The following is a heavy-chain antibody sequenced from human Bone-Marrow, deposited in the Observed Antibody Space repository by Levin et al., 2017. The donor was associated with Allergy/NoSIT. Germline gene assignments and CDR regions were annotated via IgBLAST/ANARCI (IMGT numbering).Heavy chain of an antibody. D-gene: IGHD2-21*02. CDR1: GFTFSSYA. J-gene: IGHJ4*02. CDR2: ISYDGSNK. Sequence: GGSLRLSCAASGFTFSSYAMHWVRQAPGKGLEWVAVISYDGSNKYYADSVKGRFTISRDNSKNTLYLQMNSLRAEDTAVYYCARAAIVVVTATYFDYWGQGTLVTVSS. CDR3: ARAAIVVVTATYFDY. V-gene: IGHV3-30*04.